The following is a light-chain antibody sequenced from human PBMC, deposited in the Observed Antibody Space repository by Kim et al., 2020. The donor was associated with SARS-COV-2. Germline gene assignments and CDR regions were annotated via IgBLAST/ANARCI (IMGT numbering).Light chain of an antibody. CDR2: DAS. CDR3: QQRSNWPRWT. Sequence: SPGDRATLSCRASQSVSSYLAWYQQKPGQAPRLLIYDASNRATGIPARFSGSGSGTDFTLTISSLEPEDFAVYYCQQRSNWPRWTFGQGTKVDIK. J-gene: IGKJ1*01. CDR1: QSVSSY. V-gene: IGKV3-11*01.